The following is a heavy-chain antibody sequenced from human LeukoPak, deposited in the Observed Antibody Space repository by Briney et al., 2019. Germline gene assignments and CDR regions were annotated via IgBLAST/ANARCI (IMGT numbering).Heavy chain of an antibody. CDR1: GGSISSYY. Sequence: SETLSLTCTVSGGSISSYYWSWIRQPPGKGVEWIGYVYYSGSAHYNPSLKSRVTISVDTSKNQFSPKVSSVTAADTAIYYCAGGTYYYFDYWGQGTLVTVSS. D-gene: IGHD1-26*01. CDR3: AGGTYYYFDY. V-gene: IGHV4-59*01. J-gene: IGHJ4*02. CDR2: VYYSGSA.